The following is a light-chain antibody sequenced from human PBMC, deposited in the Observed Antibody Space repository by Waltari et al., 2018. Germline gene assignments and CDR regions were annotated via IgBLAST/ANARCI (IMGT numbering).Light chain of an antibody. J-gene: IGKJ2*03. CDR3: QQGYSYPYS. CDR1: QGIGNN. Sequence: DIQMTQSPSSLSASVGDTVTITCQASQGIGNNLNWYQQKPGKGTKFLIYRSSSLPSVIPSRFIRSGSGTVFTLTISSLQPEDFATYYCQQGYSYPYSFLQGTKVEIK. CDR2: RSS. V-gene: IGKV1-16*01.